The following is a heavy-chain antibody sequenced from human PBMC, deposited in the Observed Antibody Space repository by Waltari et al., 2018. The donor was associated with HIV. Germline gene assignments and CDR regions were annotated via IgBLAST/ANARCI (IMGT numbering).Heavy chain of an antibody. V-gene: IGHV1-8*01. CDR2: MSINSGNA. J-gene: IGHJ4*02. CDR3: VTSRPGAVFGDF. Sequence: QAQLVQSGAEVRKPGASVKVSCKASGYNFASFDINWVRRATGQGLEWMGWMSINSGNAGYCQRFKGRLTLTRDSSIDMAYMELNSLTPQYTAVYYCVTSRPGAVFGDFWGQGTPVTVSS. D-gene: IGHD3-3*01. CDR1: GYNFASFD.